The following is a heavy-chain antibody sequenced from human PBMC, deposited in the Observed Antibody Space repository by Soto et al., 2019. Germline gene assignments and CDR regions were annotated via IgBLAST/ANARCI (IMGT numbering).Heavy chain of an antibody. D-gene: IGHD3-22*01. J-gene: IGHJ4*02. CDR3: ARDRYYHDNSGYHPQFDS. V-gene: IGHV1-69*01. CDR2: IIPTYGTT. Sequence: QVQLVQSGAEVKKPGSSVTVSCKASGDALTGYTISWVRQARGHGLEWMGGIIPTYGTTNYAQKFQGRVRMTADESTNTVYMELSSLRSEDTAMYFCARDRYYHDNSGYHPQFDSWGQGTLVTVSS. CDR1: GDALTGYT.